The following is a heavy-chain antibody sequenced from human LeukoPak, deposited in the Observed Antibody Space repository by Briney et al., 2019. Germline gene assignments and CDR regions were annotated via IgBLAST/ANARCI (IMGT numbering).Heavy chain of an antibody. Sequence: GRSLRLSCAASGFTFDDYAMHWVRQAPGKGLEWVSVISWNSGSIGYADSVKGRFTISRDNAKNSLYLQMNSLRAEDTALYYCAKDSADWGQGTLVTVSS. CDR1: GFTFDDYA. J-gene: IGHJ4*02. V-gene: IGHV3-9*01. CDR3: AKDSAD. CDR2: ISWNSGSI.